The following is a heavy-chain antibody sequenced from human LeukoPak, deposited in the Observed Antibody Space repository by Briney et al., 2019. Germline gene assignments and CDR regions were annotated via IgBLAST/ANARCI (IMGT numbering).Heavy chain of an antibody. D-gene: IGHD3-16*01. J-gene: IGHJ3*01. CDR2: IYHTGST. Sequence: KPSETLSLTCTVSGGSISSGGYYWSWVRQPPGKGLEWIAYIYHTGSTDSNPSLKSRVTIALDTSKNQFSLKLSSVTAADTAVYYCARRWVYDKRAFDAWGQGTMVTVSS. CDR3: ARRWVYDKRAFDA. CDR1: GGSISSGGYY. V-gene: IGHV4-61*08.